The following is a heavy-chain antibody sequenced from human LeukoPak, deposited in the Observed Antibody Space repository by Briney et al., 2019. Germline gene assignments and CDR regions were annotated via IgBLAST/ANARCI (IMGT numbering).Heavy chain of an antibody. CDR2: IYHSGST. CDR3: TRSQYYYDSSGYYPDVAFDI. Sequence: SETLSLTCAVSGGSISSSNWWSWVRQPPGKGLEWIGEIYHSGSTNYNPSLKSRVTISVDKSKNQFSLKLSSVTAADTAVYYCTRSQYYYDSSGYYPDVAFDIWGQGTMVTVSS. V-gene: IGHV4-4*02. D-gene: IGHD3-22*01. J-gene: IGHJ3*02. CDR1: GGSISSSNW.